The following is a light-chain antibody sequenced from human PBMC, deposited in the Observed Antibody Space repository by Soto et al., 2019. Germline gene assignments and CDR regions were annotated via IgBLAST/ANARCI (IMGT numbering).Light chain of an antibody. CDR3: QQYSTYSGT. J-gene: IGKJ1*01. CDR1: QTITMG. Sequence: DIQMTQSPSTLSTSVGDRVTITCRASQTITMGLTWYQQKPGKAPKLLISDASSLQSGVPSRFSGSGSGTEFTLTISSLQPDDFATYYCQQYSTYSGTFGQGTKVDI. V-gene: IGKV1-5*01. CDR2: DAS.